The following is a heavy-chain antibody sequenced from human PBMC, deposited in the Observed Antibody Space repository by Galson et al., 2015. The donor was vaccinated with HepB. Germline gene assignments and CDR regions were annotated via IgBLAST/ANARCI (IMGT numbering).Heavy chain of an antibody. V-gene: IGHV3-7*03. CDR2: IKQDGSEK. D-gene: IGHD2-21*02. Sequence: SLRLSCAASGFTFSSYWMSWVRQAPGKGLEWVANIKQDGSEKYYVDSVKGRFTISRDNAKNSLYLQMNSLRAEDTAVYYCARDIKLTKFVVVTAPYWYFDLWGRGTLVTVSS. CDR1: GFTFSSYW. J-gene: IGHJ2*01. CDR3: ARDIKLTKFVVVTAPYWYFDL.